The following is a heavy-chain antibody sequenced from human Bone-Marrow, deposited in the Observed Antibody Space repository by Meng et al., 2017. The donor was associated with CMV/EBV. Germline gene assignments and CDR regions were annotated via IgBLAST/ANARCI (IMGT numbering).Heavy chain of an antibody. J-gene: IGHJ4*02. Sequence: GESLKISCAASGFTFDTYGMHWVRQAPGKRLEWVAFIRHDGSNKFYGDSVKGRFTISRDNSKNTLYLQMNSLRAEETAMYYCAKDQLLFGGPNAYFDDWGQGTLVTVPS. V-gene: IGHV3-30*02. D-gene: IGHD3-16*01. CDR2: IRHDGSNK. CDR3: AKDQLLFGGPNAYFDD. CDR1: GFTFDTYG.